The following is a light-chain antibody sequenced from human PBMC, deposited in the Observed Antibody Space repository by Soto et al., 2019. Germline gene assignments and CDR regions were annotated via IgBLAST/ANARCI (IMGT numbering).Light chain of an antibody. CDR1: QSVGNNQ. Sequence: EIVLTQSPGTLSLSPGERPTLSCRASQSVGNNQLAWYQQKPGQAPRLLIYGSSTRAARIPDSFSGSESGTGFTLTISSLEPEDFAVYYCQQYVSPPRTFGQGTRLEIK. J-gene: IGKJ5*01. CDR2: GSS. CDR3: QQYVSPPRT. V-gene: IGKV3-20*01.